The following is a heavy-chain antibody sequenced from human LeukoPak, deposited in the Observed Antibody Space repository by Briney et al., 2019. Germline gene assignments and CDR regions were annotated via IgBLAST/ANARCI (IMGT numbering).Heavy chain of an antibody. Sequence: PGGSLRLSCAASGFTFSNYTMHWVRQAPGKGLEWVAVISYDGSNKYYADSVKGRFTISRDNSKNTQYLQMNSLRAEDTAVYYCAKGYCGGDCPFDYWGQGTLVTVSS. CDR2: ISYDGSNK. J-gene: IGHJ4*02. D-gene: IGHD2-21*01. V-gene: IGHV3-30*04. CDR3: AKGYCGGDCPFDY. CDR1: GFTFSNYT.